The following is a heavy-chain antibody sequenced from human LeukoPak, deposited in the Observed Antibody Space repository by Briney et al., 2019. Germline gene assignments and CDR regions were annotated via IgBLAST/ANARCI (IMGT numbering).Heavy chain of an antibody. Sequence: AGGSLRLSCAASGFTFSSYSMNWVRQAPGKGLEWVSSISSSSSYIYYADSVKGRFTISRDNAKNSLYLQMNSLRAEDTAVYYCAKDNAYNSGWLYYFDYWGQGTLVTVSS. CDR3: AKDNAYNSGWLYYFDY. J-gene: IGHJ4*02. CDR1: GFTFSSYS. CDR2: ISSSSSYI. D-gene: IGHD6-19*01. V-gene: IGHV3-21*01.